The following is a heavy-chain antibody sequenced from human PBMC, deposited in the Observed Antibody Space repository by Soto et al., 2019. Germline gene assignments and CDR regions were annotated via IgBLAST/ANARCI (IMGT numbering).Heavy chain of an antibody. CDR2: IYHSGST. D-gene: IGHD6-13*01. Sequence: QVQLQESGPGLVKPSGTLSLTCAVSGGSISSSNWWSWVRQPPGKGLEWIGEIYHSGSTNYNPSLKSRVXXSXDXXKNQFSLKLSSVTAADTAVYYCARVYSSSSNWFDPWGQGTLVTVSS. CDR1: GGSISSSNW. J-gene: IGHJ5*02. V-gene: IGHV4-4*02. CDR3: ARVYSSSSNWFDP.